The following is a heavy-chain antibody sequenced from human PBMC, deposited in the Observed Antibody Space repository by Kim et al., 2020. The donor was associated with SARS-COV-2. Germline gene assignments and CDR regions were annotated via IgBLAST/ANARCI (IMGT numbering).Heavy chain of an antibody. D-gene: IGHD3-16*02. CDR1: GFTFSSYA. J-gene: IGHJ4*02. Sequence: GGSLRLSCAASGFTFSSYAMHWVRQAPGKGLEWVAVISYDGSNKYYADSVKGRFTISRDNSKNTLYLQMNSLRAEDTAVYYCARDMAPYDYVCGSYRSHFDYWGQGTLVTVSS. V-gene: IGHV3-30*04. CDR2: ISYDGSNK. CDR3: ARDMAPYDYVCGSYRSHFDY.